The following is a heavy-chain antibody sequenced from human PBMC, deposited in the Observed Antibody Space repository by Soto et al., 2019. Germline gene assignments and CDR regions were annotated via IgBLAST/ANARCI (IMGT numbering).Heavy chain of an antibody. D-gene: IGHD4-17*01. CDR2: IYYSGST. J-gene: IGHJ4*02. CDR3: ARGIGGDYYFDY. Sequence: QVQLQESGPGLVMPSQTLSLTCIVSGGSISSGDYCWSWIRQPPGKGLEWIGYIYYSGSTYYNPSLKSRVSISVDTSKNQSSLKLSSVTAADTAVYYCARGIGGDYYFDYWGQGTLVTVSS. V-gene: IGHV4-30-4*01. CDR1: GGSISSGDYC.